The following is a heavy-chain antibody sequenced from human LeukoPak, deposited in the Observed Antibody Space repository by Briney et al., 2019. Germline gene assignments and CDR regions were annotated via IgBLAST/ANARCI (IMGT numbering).Heavy chain of an antibody. CDR3: ARAGDYYSTGDC. CDR1: GFTFSSYS. D-gene: IGHD3-22*01. V-gene: IGHV3-72*01. Sequence: PGGSLRLSCAASGFTFSSYSMDWVRQAPGKGLEWVGRSRNKANRYTTEYAASVKGRFTISRDDSNNSLYLQMSSLKTDDTAAYYCARAGDYYSTGDCWGQGTLVTVSS. J-gene: IGHJ4*02. CDR2: SRNKANRYTT.